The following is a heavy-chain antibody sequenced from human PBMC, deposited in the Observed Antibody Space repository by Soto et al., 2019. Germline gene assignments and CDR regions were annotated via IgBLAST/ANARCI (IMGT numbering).Heavy chain of an antibody. CDR2: ISYDGSNK. V-gene: IGHV3-30-3*01. J-gene: IGHJ4*02. D-gene: IGHD2-2*02. Sequence: QVQLVESGGGVVQPGRSLRLSCAASGFTFSSYAMHWVRQAPGKGLEWVAVISYDGSNKYYADSVKGRFTISRDNSKNTLYLEMNSLRAEDTAVYYCARGGDCSSTSCYSGSGSTYFDYWGQGTLVTVSS. CDR3: ARGGDCSSTSCYSGSGSTYFDY. CDR1: GFTFSSYA.